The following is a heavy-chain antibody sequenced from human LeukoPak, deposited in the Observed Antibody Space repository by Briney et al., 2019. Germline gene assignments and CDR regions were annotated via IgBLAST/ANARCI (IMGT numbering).Heavy chain of an antibody. Sequence: SETLSLTCTVSGGSLSGSYWSWIRQPPGKGLEWIGYIYSSGSTNYNPALKSRVTISVDTPKIQFSLKLKSVTTADTGVYYCARIFNASGSYYYEYWGQGTLVTVSS. CDR2: IYSSGST. V-gene: IGHV4-59*01. CDR1: GGSLSGSY. J-gene: IGHJ4*02. CDR3: ARIFNASGSYYYEY. D-gene: IGHD3-10*01.